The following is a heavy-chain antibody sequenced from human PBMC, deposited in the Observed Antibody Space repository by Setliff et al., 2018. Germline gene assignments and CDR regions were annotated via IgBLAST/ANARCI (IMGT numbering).Heavy chain of an antibody. CDR2: IRNKDNSYTT. V-gene: IGHV3-73*01. Sequence: GALRLSCAASGFSFSGSAVYWVRQASVKGLEWIGRIRNKDNSYTTEYAASVKGRFTISRDDSKSIAYLRTNSLKIEDTAVYYCTRDFWPESSGFAFGQWGQGTLVTVSS. J-gene: IGHJ4*02. D-gene: IGHD3-22*01. CDR3: TRDFWPESSGFAFGQ. CDR1: GFSFSGSA.